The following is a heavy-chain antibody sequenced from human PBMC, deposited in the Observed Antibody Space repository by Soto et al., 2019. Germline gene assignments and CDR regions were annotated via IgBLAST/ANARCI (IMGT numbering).Heavy chain of an antibody. J-gene: IGHJ6*02. Sequence: GASVKVSCKASGYTFTSYAMHWVRQAPGQRLEWMGWINAGNGNTKYSQKFQGRVTITRDTSASTAYMELRSLRSDDTAVCYCARGPLYVEMATAYYYGMDVWGQGTTVTVSS. CDR3: ARGPLYVEMATAYYYGMDV. CDR2: INAGNGNT. V-gene: IGHV1-3*01. D-gene: IGHD5-18*01. CDR1: GYTFTSYA.